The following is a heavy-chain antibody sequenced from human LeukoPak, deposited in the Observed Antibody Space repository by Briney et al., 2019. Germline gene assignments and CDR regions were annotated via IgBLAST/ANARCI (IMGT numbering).Heavy chain of an antibody. D-gene: IGHD5-12*01. V-gene: IGHV3-11*01. CDR2: ISSGSSTI. CDR1: EFTFSDYY. CDR3: ARDRGYGSGAFDI. J-gene: IGHJ3*02. Sequence: PGGSLRLSCVASEFTFSDYYMSWIRQAPGKGLEWVSYISSGSSTIYYADSVKGRFTITRDNAKNSLSLQMNSLRAEDTAVYYCARDRGYGSGAFDIWGQGTTVTVSS.